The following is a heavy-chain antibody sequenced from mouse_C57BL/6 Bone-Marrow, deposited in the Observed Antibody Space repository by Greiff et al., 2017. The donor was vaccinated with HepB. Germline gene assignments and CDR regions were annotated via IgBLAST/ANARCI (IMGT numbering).Heavy chain of an antibody. Sequence: EVQRVESGGGLVQPKGSLKLSCAASGFTFNTYAIHWVRQAPGKGLEWVARIRSKSSNYATYYADSVKDRFTISRDDSQSMLYLQMNNLKTEDTAMYYCVRGDGYYEDWYFDVWGTGTTVTVSS. D-gene: IGHD2-3*01. V-gene: IGHV10-3*01. CDR2: IRSKSSNYAT. CDR3: VRGDGYYEDWYFDV. CDR1: GFTFNTYA. J-gene: IGHJ1*03.